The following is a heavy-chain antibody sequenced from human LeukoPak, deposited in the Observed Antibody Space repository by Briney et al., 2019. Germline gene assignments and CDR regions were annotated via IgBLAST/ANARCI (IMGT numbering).Heavy chain of an antibody. CDR3: ARASSGWYLGDS. D-gene: IGHD6-19*01. CDR2: IYSGGNT. CDR1: GFSVSSNY. J-gene: IGHJ5*01. V-gene: IGHV3-53*01. Sequence: GRSLRLSCAAAGFSVSSNYMSWVPQAPGKGLEWVSVIYSGGNTYYADSVKGRFTISRDNSRNTLYLQMNSLRAEDTAVYYCARASSGWYLGDSWGQGTLVTVSS.